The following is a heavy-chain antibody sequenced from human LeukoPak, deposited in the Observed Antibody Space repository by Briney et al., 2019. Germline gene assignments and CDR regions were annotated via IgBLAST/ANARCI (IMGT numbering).Heavy chain of an antibody. D-gene: IGHD2-21*01. CDR3: ARRSRKVNAFDI. V-gene: IGHV1-8*03. CDR1: GYTFTGYY. Sequence: ASVTVSCKAPGYTFTGYYMHWVRQAPGQGLEWMGWMNPNSGNTGYAQKFQGRVTITRNTSISTAYMELSSLRSEDTAVYYCARRSRKVNAFDIWGQGTMVTVSS. J-gene: IGHJ3*02. CDR2: MNPNSGNT.